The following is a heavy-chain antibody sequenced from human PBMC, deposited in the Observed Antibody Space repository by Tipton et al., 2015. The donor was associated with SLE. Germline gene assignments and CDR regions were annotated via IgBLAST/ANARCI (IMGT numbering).Heavy chain of an antibody. CDR1: GFSFDEYA. D-gene: IGHD2-2*01. J-gene: IGHJ6*02. CDR2: ITWDGGTT. V-gene: IGHV3-43D*04. CDR3: AKDIGIGCSSTTCYDRYAMNV. Sequence: SLRLSCAASGFSFDEYAMHWVRQAPGKGLEWVSLITWDGGTTHYADSVKGRLTISRDNGKNSLYLQMNSLRAEDTAIYYCAKDIGIGCSSTTCYDRYAMNVWGRGTTVTVSS.